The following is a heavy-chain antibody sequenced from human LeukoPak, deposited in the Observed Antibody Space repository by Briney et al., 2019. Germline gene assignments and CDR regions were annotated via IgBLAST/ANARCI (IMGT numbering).Heavy chain of an antibody. J-gene: IGHJ3*02. CDR2: INPNSGGT. Sequence: GASVKVSCKASGYTFTGYYMHWVRQAPGQGLEWMGRINPNSGGTNYAQKLQGRVTMTRDTSISTAYMELSRLRSDDTAVYYCARGDVPLRYFDWFHPRGAFDIWGQGTMVTVSS. CDR3: ARGDVPLRYFDWFHPRGAFDI. D-gene: IGHD3-9*01. V-gene: IGHV1-2*06. CDR1: GYTFTGYY.